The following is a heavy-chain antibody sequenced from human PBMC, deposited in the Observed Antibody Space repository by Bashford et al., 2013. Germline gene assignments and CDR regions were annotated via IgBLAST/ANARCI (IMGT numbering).Heavy chain of an antibody. CDR1: GYTFTTYG. Sequence: ASVKVSCKASGYTFTTYGISWVRQAPGQGLEWMGWISTWNGDTNFAQKFQGRVTMTRNNSISTAYMELSGLRSEDTAVYYCARIPGYYYGPGWGQGTLVTVSS. CDR3: ARIPGYYYGPG. J-gene: IGHJ4*02. D-gene: IGHD3-10*01. V-gene: IGHV1-18*01. CDR2: ISTWNGDT.